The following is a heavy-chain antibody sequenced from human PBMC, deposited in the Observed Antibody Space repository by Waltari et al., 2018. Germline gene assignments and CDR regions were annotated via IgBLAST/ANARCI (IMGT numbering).Heavy chain of an antibody. CDR2: INPNSVGT. J-gene: IGHJ4*02. D-gene: IGHD6-6*01. CDR3: ARVDQLVRRGGIRYYFDY. CDR1: GYTFTGYY. Sequence: QVQLVQSGAEVKKPGASVKVSCQASGYTFTGYYMTWVRQAPGQGLEWMGWINPNSVGTNYAQKFQGRVTMTRDTSISTAYMELSRLRSDDTAVYYCARVDQLVRRGGIRYYFDYWGQGTLVTVSS. V-gene: IGHV1-2*02.